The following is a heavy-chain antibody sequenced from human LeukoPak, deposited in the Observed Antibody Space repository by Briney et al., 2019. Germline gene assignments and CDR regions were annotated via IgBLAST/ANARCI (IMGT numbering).Heavy chain of an antibody. CDR2: IYYSGST. CDR1: GGSISSCY. V-gene: IGHV4-59*08. D-gene: IGHD3-22*01. Sequence: SETLSLTCTVSGGSISSCYWNWIRQPPGKGLEWIGYIYYSGSTNYNPSLKSRVTISVDTSKNQFSLKLSSVTAADTAVYYCASLGDSRDYYPWGQGTLVTVSS. J-gene: IGHJ5*02. CDR3: ASLGDSRDYYP.